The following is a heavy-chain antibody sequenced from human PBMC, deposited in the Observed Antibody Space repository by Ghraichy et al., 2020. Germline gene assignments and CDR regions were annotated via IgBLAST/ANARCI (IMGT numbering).Heavy chain of an antibody. CDR3: ARDLYCSSSSCFPFDY. Sequence: LSLTCAASGFTFSAYSMNWVRQAPGKGLEWVSYISTTSTIVYYADSVKGRFSISRDNAKNSLYLQMNSLRDEDTAVYYCARDLYCSSSSCFPFDYWGQGTLVTVSS. D-gene: IGHD2-15*01. V-gene: IGHV3-48*02. CDR2: ISTTSTIV. CDR1: GFTFSAYS. J-gene: IGHJ4*02.